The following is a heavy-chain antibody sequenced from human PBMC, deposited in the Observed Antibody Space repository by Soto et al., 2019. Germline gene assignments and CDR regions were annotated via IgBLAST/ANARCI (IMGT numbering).Heavy chain of an antibody. D-gene: IGHD2-2*01. J-gene: IGHJ6*02. V-gene: IGHV1-8*02. CDR2: MNPINGAT. Sequence: ASVKVSCKASGYNFTAYDINWVRQASGQGLEWMGWMNPINGATGSARRFQGRVSMTRNTATATAYLELTSLRSDDSAVYFCGRGPSPRAPAGGTPYYYAMDVWGQGTTVTVSS. CDR3: GRGPSPRAPAGGTPYYYAMDV. CDR1: GYNFTAYD.